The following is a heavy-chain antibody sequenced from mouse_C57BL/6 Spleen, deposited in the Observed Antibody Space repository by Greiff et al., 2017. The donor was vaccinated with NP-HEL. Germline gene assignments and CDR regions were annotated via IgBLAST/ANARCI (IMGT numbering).Heavy chain of an antibody. CDR3: ARGGYGSTLDD. J-gene: IGHJ2*01. D-gene: IGHD1-1*01. CDR2: IYPGSGST. V-gene: IGHV1-55*01. CDR1: GYTFTSYW. Sequence: QVQLQQPGAELVKPGASVKMSCKASGYTFTSYWITWVKQRPGQGLEWIGDIYPGSGSTNYNEKFKSKATLAVDTSSSTAYMQLSSLTSEDSAVYYCARGGYGSTLDDWGQGTTLTVSS.